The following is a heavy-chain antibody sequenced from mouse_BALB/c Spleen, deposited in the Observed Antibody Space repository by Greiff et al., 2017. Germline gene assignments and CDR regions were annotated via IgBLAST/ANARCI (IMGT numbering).Heavy chain of an antibody. CDR3: ARGGNYAAY. CDR2: ILPGSGST. J-gene: IGHJ3*01. CDR1: GYTFSSYW. Sequence: QVQLQQSGAELMKPGASVKISCKATGYTFSSYWIEWVKQRPGHGLEWIGEILPGSGSTNYNEKFKGKATFTADTSSNTAYMQLSSLTSEDSAVYCCARGGNYAAYWGQGTLVTVSA. V-gene: IGHV1-9*01. D-gene: IGHD2-1*01.